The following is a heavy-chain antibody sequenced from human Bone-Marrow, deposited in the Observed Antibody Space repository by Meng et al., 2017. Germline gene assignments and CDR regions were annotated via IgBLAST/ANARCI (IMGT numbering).Heavy chain of an antibody. V-gene: IGHV1-69*01. J-gene: IGHJ5*02. CDR1: RYLFSTYA. CDR3: AIVIAVGASPGLDP. CDR2: IIPGFGRR. D-gene: IGHD1-26*01. Sequence: VQLGAVDQELVSSLKRSCQASRYLFSTYALNCVRQAPGRGLEWRGVIIPGFGRRNYAQTFQGRVTIAADESTTTAYMELTDLRSDDTAVYYCAIVIAVGASPGLDPWGQGTLVTVSS.